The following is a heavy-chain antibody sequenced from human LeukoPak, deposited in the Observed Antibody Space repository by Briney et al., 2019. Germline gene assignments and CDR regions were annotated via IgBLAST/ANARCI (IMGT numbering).Heavy chain of an antibody. J-gene: IGHJ4*02. CDR3: ARGTYSSGRIPSDY. CDR1: GGSISSYY. Sequence: PSETLSLTCTVSGGSISSYYWSWIRQPPGKGLEWIGYIYYSGSTNYNPSLKSRVTISVDTSKNQFSLKLSSVTAADTAVYYCARGTYSSGRIPSDYWGQGTLVTVSS. V-gene: IGHV4-59*01. D-gene: IGHD6-19*01. CDR2: IYYSGST.